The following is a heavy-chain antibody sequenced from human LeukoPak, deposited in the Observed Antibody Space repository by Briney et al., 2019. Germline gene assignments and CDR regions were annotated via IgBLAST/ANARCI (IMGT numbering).Heavy chain of an antibody. J-gene: IGHJ4*02. CDR3: ATLLYRKMYY. Sequence: ASVKVSCKVSGYTFTDYYMHWVQQAPGKGLEWMGLVDPEDGETIYAEKFQGRVTITADTSTDTAYMELSSLRSEDTAVYYCATLLYRKMYYWGQGSLVTVSS. CDR1: GYTFTDYY. CDR2: VDPEDGET. V-gene: IGHV1-69-2*01. D-gene: IGHD2-2*02.